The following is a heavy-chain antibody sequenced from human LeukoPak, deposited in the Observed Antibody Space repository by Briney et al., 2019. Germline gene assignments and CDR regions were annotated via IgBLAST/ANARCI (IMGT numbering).Heavy chain of an antibody. V-gene: IGHV1-69*04. CDR3: AREALGTHFDS. CDR2: IIPILGIA. D-gene: IGHD7-27*01. J-gene: IGHJ4*02. CDR1: GGTFSSHA. Sequence: ASVKVSCKASGGTFSSHAISWVRQAPGQGLEWMGRIIPILGIANYAQKFQGRVTITADKSTSTAYMELSSLRSEDTAVYYCAREALGTHFDSWGQGTLLTVSS.